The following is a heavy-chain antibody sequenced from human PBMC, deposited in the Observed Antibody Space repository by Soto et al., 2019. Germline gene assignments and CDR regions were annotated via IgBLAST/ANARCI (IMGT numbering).Heavy chain of an antibody. Sequence: SETMSLTCPVSGGSISSSIYYWGRISQPPGKGLEWIGSIYYSGSTYYNPSLKSRVTISVDTSKNQFSLKLSSVTAADTAVYYCARQVHRGYDFWSGYSGGCFDYWGQGTLVTVSS. CDR3: ARQVHRGYDFWSGYSGGCFDY. D-gene: IGHD3-3*01. V-gene: IGHV4-39*01. CDR1: GGSISSSIYY. CDR2: IYYSGST. J-gene: IGHJ4*02.